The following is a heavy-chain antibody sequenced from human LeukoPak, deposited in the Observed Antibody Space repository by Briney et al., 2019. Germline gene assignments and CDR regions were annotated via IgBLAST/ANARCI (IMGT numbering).Heavy chain of an antibody. CDR2: IYYSGST. J-gene: IGHJ4*02. D-gene: IGHD5-12*01. CDR1: GGSISSYY. Sequence: SETLSLTCTVSGGSISSYYWSWIRQPPGKGLEWIGYIYYSGSTNYNPSLKSRVTISADTSKNEFSLKLSSVTAADTAVYYCARASGYEGFDYWGQGTLVTVSS. CDR3: ARASGYEGFDY. V-gene: IGHV4-59*01.